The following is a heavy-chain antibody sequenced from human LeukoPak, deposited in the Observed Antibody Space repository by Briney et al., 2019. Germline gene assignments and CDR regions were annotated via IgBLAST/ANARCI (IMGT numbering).Heavy chain of an antibody. CDR1: GYSFTSYW. D-gene: IGHD6-13*01. V-gene: IGHV5-51*01. J-gene: IGHJ4*02. Sequence: GESLKISCKGSGYSFTSYWIGWVRQVPGKGLEWMGIIYPGDSDTRYSPSFQGQVTISADKSISTAYLQWSSLKASDTAMYYCARGNSSSWYEIDYWGQGTLVTVSS. CDR3: ARGNSSSWYEIDY. CDR2: IYPGDSDT.